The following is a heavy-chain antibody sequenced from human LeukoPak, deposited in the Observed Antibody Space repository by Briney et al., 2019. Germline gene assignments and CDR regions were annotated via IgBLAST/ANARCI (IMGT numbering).Heavy chain of an antibody. CDR3: VRGSTLRHYQY. J-gene: IGHJ4*02. CDR2: IYYSGST. CDR1: ARSIRTRSYY. Sequence: SETLSLTCTLSARSIRTRSYYCGWIRRPPWKGLEWIGSIYYSGSTYYNPSLKSRTTVSVDTSKNQFSLKQSSVTAADTAVYYCVRGSTLRHYQYWGQGTLVTVSS. D-gene: IGHD3-16*01. V-gene: IGHV4-39*01.